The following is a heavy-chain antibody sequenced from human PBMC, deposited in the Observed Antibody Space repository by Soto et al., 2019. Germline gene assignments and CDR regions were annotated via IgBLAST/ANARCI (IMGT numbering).Heavy chain of an antibody. V-gene: IGHV3-48*03. CDR2: IATGGDRI. D-gene: IGHD3-9*01. CDR1: GFALNTYD. Sequence: EEQLVESGGGLVQPGGSLRLSGTSSGFALNTYDMNWVRQAPGKDLEWISHIATGGDRIYYADSVKGRFTISRDNARNSLYLQMNSLRDEATALYYCAGERVLISAPYDAFNMWGQGKLVTVSS. CDR3: AGERVLISAPYDAFNM. J-gene: IGHJ3*02.